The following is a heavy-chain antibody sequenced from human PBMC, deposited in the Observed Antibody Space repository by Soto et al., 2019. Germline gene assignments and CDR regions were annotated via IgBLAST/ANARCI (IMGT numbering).Heavy chain of an antibody. CDR2: IKQDGSEK. CDR1: GFTFSSYW. CDR3: ARDGAIAAAGTFDQIDAFDI. J-gene: IGHJ3*02. V-gene: IGHV3-7*01. D-gene: IGHD6-13*01. Sequence: GGSPRLSCAASGFTFSSYWMSWVRQAPGKGLEWVANIKQDGSEKYYVDSVKGRFTISRDNAKNSLYLQMNSLRAEDTAVYYCARDGAIAAAGTFDQIDAFDIWGQGTMVTVSS.